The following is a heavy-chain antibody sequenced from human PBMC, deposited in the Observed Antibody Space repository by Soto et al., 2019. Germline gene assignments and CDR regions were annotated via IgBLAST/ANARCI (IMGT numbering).Heavy chain of an antibody. D-gene: IGHD6-6*01. V-gene: IGHV1-69*13. CDR1: GGTFSSYA. Sequence: SVKVSCKASGGTFSSYAISWVRQAPGQGLEWMGGIIPIFGTANYAQKFQGRVTITADESTSTAYMELSSLRSEDTAVYYCARIMYSRSLGYFDYWGQGPLVTVSS. CDR2: IIPIFGTA. CDR3: ARIMYSRSLGYFDY. J-gene: IGHJ4*02.